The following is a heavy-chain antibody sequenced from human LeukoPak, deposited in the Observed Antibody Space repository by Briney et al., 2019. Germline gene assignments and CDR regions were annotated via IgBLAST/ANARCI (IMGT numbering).Heavy chain of an antibody. Sequence: GGSLRLSCAASGFTFSSYGMSWVRQAPGKGLEWVSAISGSGGSTYYADSVKGRFTISRDNSKNTPYLQMNSLRAEDTAVYYCAKGPYRIVGAIDYWGQGTLVTVSS. CDR3: AKGPYRIVGAIDY. CDR1: GFTFSSYG. D-gene: IGHD1-26*01. V-gene: IGHV3-23*01. CDR2: ISGSGGST. J-gene: IGHJ4*02.